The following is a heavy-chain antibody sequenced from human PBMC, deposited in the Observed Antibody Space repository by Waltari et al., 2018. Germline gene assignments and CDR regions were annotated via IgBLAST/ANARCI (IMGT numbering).Heavy chain of an antibody. CDR1: GFSLSTSGLG. Sequence: QIPCKKTSTSLVKPPAPLTLTCTFAGFSLSTSGLGVVWFRHPPGKALRCLARIYWNDDKRYSPSLKSRLTITKDTSKNQVVLTMTNMDPVDTATYYCANRIYDSSGSNWFDPWGQGTLVTVSS. J-gene: IGHJ5*02. CDR2: IYWNDDK. D-gene: IGHD3-22*01. V-gene: IGHV2-5*01. CDR3: ANRIYDSSGSNWFDP.